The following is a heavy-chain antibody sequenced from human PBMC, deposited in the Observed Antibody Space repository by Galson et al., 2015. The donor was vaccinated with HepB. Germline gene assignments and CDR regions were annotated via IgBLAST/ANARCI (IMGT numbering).Heavy chain of an antibody. J-gene: IGHJ5*02. CDR1: GGSISNYY. V-gene: IGHV4-59*01. Sequence: SETLSLTCSVSGGSISNYYWSWIRQPPGKGLEWIGYMHYSGRSNYKPSLESRVTISIDTYKNQFSLKLSSVTAADTAVYYCARYYCIGTTCFSTNWFVPWGQGTLVTVSS. D-gene: IGHD2-15*01. CDR3: ARYYCIGTTCFSTNWFVP. CDR2: MHYSGRS.